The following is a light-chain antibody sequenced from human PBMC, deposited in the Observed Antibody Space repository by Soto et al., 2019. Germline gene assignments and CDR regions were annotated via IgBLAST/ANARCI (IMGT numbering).Light chain of an antibody. Sequence: QSALTQPASVSESPGQSITISCTGTSSDVGGYVSWYQQYPGKAPKVMIYDVGNRPSGVSNRFSGSKPGNTASLTISGLQAEDEADYYCSSYTSSSTYVFGSGTKVTVL. J-gene: IGLJ1*01. V-gene: IGLV2-14*01. CDR1: SSDVGGY. CDR2: DVG. CDR3: SSYTSSSTYV.